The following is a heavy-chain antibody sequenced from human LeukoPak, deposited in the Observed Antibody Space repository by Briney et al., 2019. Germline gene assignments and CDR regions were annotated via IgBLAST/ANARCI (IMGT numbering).Heavy chain of an antibody. V-gene: IGHV3-74*01. Sequence: GGSLRLSCAASGFTFSSYWMHWVRHAPGKGLVWVSRINSDGSSTIYADSVKGRFTISRDNAKNTLYLQMNSLRAEDTAVYYCARSTYYYDSSGYLHDAFDIWGQGTMVTVSS. J-gene: IGHJ3*02. CDR3: ARSTYYYDSSGYLHDAFDI. CDR1: GFTFSSYW. CDR2: INSDGSST. D-gene: IGHD3-22*01.